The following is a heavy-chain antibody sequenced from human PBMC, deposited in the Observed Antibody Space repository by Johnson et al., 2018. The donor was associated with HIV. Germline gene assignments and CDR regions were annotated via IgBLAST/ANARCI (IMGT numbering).Heavy chain of an antibody. CDR2: ISWNSGSI. D-gene: IGHD2-2*01. CDR1: GFTFSSYA. CDR3: ASRSNGVVPAAYFESYLEI. Sequence: VQLVESGGGVVQPGRSLRLSCAASGFTFSSYAMHWVRQAPGKGLEWVSGISWNSGSIGYAASVKGRFTISRDNSKNTLYLQMNSLRAEDRAVYYCASRSNGVVPAAYFESYLEIWGQGKMVTVSS. V-gene: IGHV3-9*01. J-gene: IGHJ3*02.